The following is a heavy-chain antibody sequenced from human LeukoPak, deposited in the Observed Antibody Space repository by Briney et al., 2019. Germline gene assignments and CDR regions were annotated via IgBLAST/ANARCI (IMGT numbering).Heavy chain of an antibody. J-gene: IGHJ6*03. CDR2: IKGDGSEK. CDR1: GFTFSDYW. CDR3: AKDDEYSSGWYNYYYYMDV. D-gene: IGHD6-19*01. V-gene: IGHV3-7*03. Sequence: PGGSLRLSCAASGFTFSDYWMTWVRQAPGKGLEWVANIKGDGSEKYYVDSVKGRFTISRDNAKNSLYLQMNSLRAEDTAVYCCAKDDEYSSGWYNYYYYMDVWGKGTTVTISS.